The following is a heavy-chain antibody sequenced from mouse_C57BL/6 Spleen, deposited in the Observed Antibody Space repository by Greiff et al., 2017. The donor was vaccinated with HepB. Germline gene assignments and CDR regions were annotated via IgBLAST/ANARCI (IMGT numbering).Heavy chain of an antibody. CDR2: IDPSDSYT. CDR3: ARGGREGFAY. D-gene: IGHD3-3*01. Sequence: QVQLQQPGAELVMPGASVKLSCKASGYTFTSYWMHWVKQRPGQGLEWIGEIDPSDSYTNYNQKFKGKSTLTVDKYSSTAYMQLSSLTSEDSAVYYCARGGREGFAYWGQGTLVTVSA. V-gene: IGHV1-69*01. J-gene: IGHJ3*01. CDR1: GYTFTSYW.